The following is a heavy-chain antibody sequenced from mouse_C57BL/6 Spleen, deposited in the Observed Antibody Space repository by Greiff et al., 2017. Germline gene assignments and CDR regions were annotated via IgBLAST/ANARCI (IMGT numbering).Heavy chain of an antibody. V-gene: IGHV5-6*01. CDR3: ARERDYVPFAY. J-gene: IGHJ3*01. Sequence: EVKLVESGGDLVKPGGSLKLSCAASGFTFSSYGMSWVRQTPDKRLEWVATISSGGSYTYYPDSVKGRFTISRDNAKNTLYLQMSSLKSEDTAMYYCARERDYVPFAYWGQGTLVTVSA. D-gene: IGHD2-4*01. CDR1: GFTFSSYG. CDR2: ISSGGSYT.